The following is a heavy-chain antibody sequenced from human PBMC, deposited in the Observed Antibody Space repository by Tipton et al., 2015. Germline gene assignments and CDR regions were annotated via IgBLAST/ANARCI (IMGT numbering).Heavy chain of an antibody. CDR1: SGSISTYY. J-gene: IGHJ4*02. D-gene: IGHD3-22*01. CDR2: SSNSGGT. Sequence: TLSLTCTVSSGSISTYYWSWMRQPLGKGLEWIGYSSNSGGTNYNPSLKSRVTISLDTAKNQISLRLTSVTAADTAVYYCARGVDRSGPYYDYWGQGALVTVSS. V-gene: IGHV4-59*01. CDR3: ARGVDRSGPYYDY.